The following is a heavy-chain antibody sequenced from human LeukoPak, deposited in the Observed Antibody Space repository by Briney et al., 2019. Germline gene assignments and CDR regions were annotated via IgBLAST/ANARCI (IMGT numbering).Heavy chain of an antibody. CDR2: IRSKIDGETI. J-gene: IGHJ6*02. V-gene: IGHV3-15*01. D-gene: IGHD1-14*01. CDR1: GFSFNNAY. CDR3: TTAGISGTRWYYNGMDV. Sequence: GGSLRLSCGASGFSFNNAYMSWVRQAPGKGPEWVGLIRSKIDGETIEYAAPVKDRFVISRDDSKNTVYLQMTSLKIEDTAVYYCTTAGISGTRWYYNGMDVWGQGTTVTVSS.